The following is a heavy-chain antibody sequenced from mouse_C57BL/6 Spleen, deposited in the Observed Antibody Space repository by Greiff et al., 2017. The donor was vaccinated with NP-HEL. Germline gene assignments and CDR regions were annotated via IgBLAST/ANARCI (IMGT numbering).Heavy chain of an antibody. J-gene: IGHJ3*01. CDR3: AREGITTVVGRTWFAY. D-gene: IGHD1-1*01. V-gene: IGHV1-22*01. Sequence: EVQLQQSGPELVKPGASVKMSCKASGYTFTDYNMHWVKQSHGKSLEWIGYINPNNGGTSYNQKFKGKATLTVNKSSSTAYMELRSLTSEDSAVYYWAREGITTVVGRTWFAYWGQRTLVTVSA. CDR1: GYTFTDYN. CDR2: INPNNGGT.